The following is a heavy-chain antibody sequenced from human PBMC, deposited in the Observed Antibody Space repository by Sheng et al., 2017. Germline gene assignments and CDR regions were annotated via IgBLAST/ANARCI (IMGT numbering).Heavy chain of an antibody. Sequence: EEQLLQSGGGLVQPGKSLKISCEASGLSFSDCAIHWVRQPPGKGLEWLGHIRGKANNYATVYAASVKGRFIISRDDSKSTAYLQLNSLRTEDTAVYYCTTFYDLLTGYNPEARLDPWGQGTLVTVSS. D-gene: IGHD3-9*01. J-gene: IGHJ5*02. CDR1: GLSFSDCA. CDR2: IRGKANNYAT. CDR3: TTFYDLLTGYNPEARLDP. V-gene: IGHV3-73*02.